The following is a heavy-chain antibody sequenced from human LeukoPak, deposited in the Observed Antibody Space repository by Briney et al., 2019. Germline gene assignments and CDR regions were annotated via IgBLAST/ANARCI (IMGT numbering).Heavy chain of an antibody. V-gene: IGHV3-21*01. CDR3: ARGRYSGSYYGEYFQH. Sequence: GGSLRLSCAASGFTFSSYSMNWVRQAPGKGLEWVSSVSSSSSYIYYADSVKGRFTISRDNAKNSLYLQMNSLRAEDTAVYYCARGRYSGSYYGEYFQHWGQGTLVTVSS. J-gene: IGHJ1*01. CDR1: GFTFSSYS. CDR2: VSSSSSYI. D-gene: IGHD1-26*01.